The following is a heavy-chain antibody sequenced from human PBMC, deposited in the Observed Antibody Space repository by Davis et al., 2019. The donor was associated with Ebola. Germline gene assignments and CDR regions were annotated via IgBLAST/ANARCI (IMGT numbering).Heavy chain of an antibody. Sequence: SETLSLTCTVSGDSISSGDYYWNWIRQSPGKGLEWIGYIYYSGSTDYNPSLKSRVTISVDTSNHFSLKLSAVTAADTAVYYCVRRYYDMSGFSNYFDSWSQGTLVTVSS. J-gene: IGHJ4*02. CDR3: VRRYYDMSGFSNYFDS. V-gene: IGHV4-30-4*01. CDR1: GDSISSGDYY. CDR2: IYYSGST. D-gene: IGHD3-22*01.